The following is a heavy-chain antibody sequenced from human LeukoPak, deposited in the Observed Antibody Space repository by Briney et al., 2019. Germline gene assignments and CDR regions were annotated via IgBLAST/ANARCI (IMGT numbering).Heavy chain of an antibody. D-gene: IGHD6-13*01. V-gene: IGHV1-18*04. Sequence: ASVKDSCKASGYNFTTYGISWVRQAPGQGLEWMGWISVYNGKTKYAQKVQGRVTMTTDTSTTTAYMELRSLRSDDTAVYYCARDRSIVAADHFDYWGQGTLVTVSS. CDR1: GYNFTTYG. J-gene: IGHJ4*02. CDR2: ISVYNGKT. CDR3: ARDRSIVAADHFDY.